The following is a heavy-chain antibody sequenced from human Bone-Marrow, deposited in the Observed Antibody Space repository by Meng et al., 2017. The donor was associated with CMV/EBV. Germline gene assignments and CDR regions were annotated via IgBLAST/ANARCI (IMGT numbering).Heavy chain of an antibody. CDR1: GLTFTTFS. D-gene: IGHD2-2*02. J-gene: IGHJ3*02. CDR2: ISYDGNDK. Sequence: GESLKISCAASGLTFTTFSVHWVRQAPGKGLEWVADISYDGNDKYYAYSVKGRFTISRDNSKNTLYLQMNSLRAEDSAVYFCAREGYTLGRFGAFDIWGQGTMVTVSS. V-gene: IGHV3-30*04. CDR3: AREGYTLGRFGAFDI.